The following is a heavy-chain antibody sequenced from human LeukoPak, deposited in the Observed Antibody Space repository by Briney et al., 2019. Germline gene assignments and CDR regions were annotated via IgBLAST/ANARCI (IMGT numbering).Heavy chain of an antibody. V-gene: IGHV3-21*01. J-gene: IGHJ4*02. CDR2: ISSSSSYI. CDR3: ARDQGYYDSSGYGY. D-gene: IGHD3-22*01. CDR1: GFTFSSYS. Sequence: GGSLRLSCAASGFTFSSYSMNWVRQAPGKGLEWVSSISSSSSYIYYADSVKGRFTISRDNAKNSLYLQMNSLRAEDTAVYCCARDQGYYDSSGYGYWGQGTLVTVSS.